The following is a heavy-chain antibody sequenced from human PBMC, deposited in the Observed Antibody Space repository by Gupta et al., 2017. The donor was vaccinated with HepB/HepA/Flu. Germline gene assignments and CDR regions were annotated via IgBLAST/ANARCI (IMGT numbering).Heavy chain of an antibody. V-gene: IGHV3-30-3*01. CDR1: GFTFSSYA. CDR3: ARDKLPDTAMVRPYYYYGMDV. J-gene: IGHJ6*02. CDR2: ISYDGSNK. Sequence: QVQLVESGGGVVQPGRSLRLSCAASGFTFSSYALHWVRQAPGKGLEWVAVISYDGSNKYYADSVKGRFTISRDNSKNTLYLQMNSLRAEDTAVYYCARDKLPDTAMVRPYYYYGMDVWGQGTTVTVSS. D-gene: IGHD5-18*01.